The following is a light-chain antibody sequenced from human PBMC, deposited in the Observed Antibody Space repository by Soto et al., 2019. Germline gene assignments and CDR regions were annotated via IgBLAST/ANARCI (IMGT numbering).Light chain of an antibody. V-gene: IGKV3-11*01. CDR1: EDVDIY. CDR2: DTP. Sequence: EVVLTQSPATLSLSPGGRATLSCRASEDVDIYLAWYQQRPGQAPRLLIYDTPKRATGIPARFTGTGSGTDFTLTISSLEPEDFAVYYCQQRFSWPPWTFGQGTKVEIK. CDR3: QQRFSWPPWT. J-gene: IGKJ1*01.